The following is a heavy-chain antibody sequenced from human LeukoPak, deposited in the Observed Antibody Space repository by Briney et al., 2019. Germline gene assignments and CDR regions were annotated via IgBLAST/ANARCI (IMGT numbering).Heavy chain of an antibody. J-gene: IGHJ4*02. V-gene: IGHV3-74*01. Sequence: GGSLRLSCAASGFSFSSYWMHWVRQAPGKGLVWVSRIKTDGSSATYADSVKGRFTISRDNSKNTLYLQMNSLRAEDTAVYYCAKGAPSSGSPFDYWGQGTLVTVSS. CDR2: IKTDGSSA. CDR3: AKGAPSSGSPFDY. CDR1: GFSFSSYW. D-gene: IGHD6-19*01.